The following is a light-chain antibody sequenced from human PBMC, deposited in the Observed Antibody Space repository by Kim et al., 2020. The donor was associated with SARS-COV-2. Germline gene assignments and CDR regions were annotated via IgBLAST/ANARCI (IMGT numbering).Light chain of an antibody. CDR1: QSVTSTN. CDR2: STS. J-gene: IGKJ1*01. V-gene: IGKV3-20*01. CDR3: QQYGSARWT. Sequence: SPGERAPLSCRASQSVTSTNLAWYQQKPGQAPRLLIYSTSSRAPGIPDRFSGSGSGTDFSLTINRLEPEDVAVYYCQQYGSARWTFGQGTKVDIK.